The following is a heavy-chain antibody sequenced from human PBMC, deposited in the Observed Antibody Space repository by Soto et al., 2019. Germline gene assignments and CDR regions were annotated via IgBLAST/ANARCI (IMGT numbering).Heavy chain of an antibody. V-gene: IGHV4-59*01. Sequence: PSETLSLTCTVSGGSISRYYWSWIRQRPGKGLEWIGYIYYSGSTNYNPSLKSRVTISVDTSKNQFSLKLSSVTAADTAVYYCARDQPEYSSGWYPWFYPWGQGTLVTVSS. CDR2: IYYSGST. CDR3: ARDQPEYSSGWYPWFYP. D-gene: IGHD6-19*01. J-gene: IGHJ5*02. CDR1: GGSISRYY.